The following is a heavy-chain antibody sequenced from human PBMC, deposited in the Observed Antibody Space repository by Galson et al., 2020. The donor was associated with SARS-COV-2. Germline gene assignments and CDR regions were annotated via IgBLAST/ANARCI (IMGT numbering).Heavy chain of an antibody. Sequence: SGPTLVKPTQTLTLTCTFSGFSLSTSGVGVGWIRQPPGKALEWLALIYWNDDKRYSPSLKSRFSITKDTSKNQVVLTVTNMDPVDTATYYCARIVSSSPIDYWGQGTLVTVSS. D-gene: IGHD6-13*01. CDR2: IYWNDDK. CDR1: GFSLSTSGVG. J-gene: IGHJ4*02. CDR3: ARIVSSSPIDY. V-gene: IGHV2-5*01.